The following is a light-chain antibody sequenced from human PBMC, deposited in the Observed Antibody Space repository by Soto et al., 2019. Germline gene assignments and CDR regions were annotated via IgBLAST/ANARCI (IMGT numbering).Light chain of an antibody. V-gene: IGKV1-39*01. J-gene: IGKJ5*01. CDR3: QQSYNQTKK. CDR2: AAS. Sequence: EIRVTQTPASLFLYLTYTATITFRASQTISNYLNWYQQKSGRAPELLVYAASNLQSGVPSRFTGSGSGTHFTLTISGLEPADFATYFCQQSYNQTKKFGQVTRLEIK. CDR1: QTISNY.